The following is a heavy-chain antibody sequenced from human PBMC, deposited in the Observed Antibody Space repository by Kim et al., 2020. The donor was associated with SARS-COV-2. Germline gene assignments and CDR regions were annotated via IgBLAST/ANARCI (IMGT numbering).Heavy chain of an antibody. D-gene: IGHD2-2*01. CDR2: IWYDGSNK. V-gene: IGHV3-33*01. CDR3: ASLIGYCSSTSCSVDY. J-gene: IGHJ4*02. Sequence: GGSLRLSCAASGFTFSSYGMHWVRQAPGKGLEWVAVIWYDGSNKYYADSVKGRFTISRDNSKNTLYLQMNSLRAEDTAVYYCASLIGYCSSTSCSVDYWGQGTLVTVSS. CDR1: GFTFSSYG.